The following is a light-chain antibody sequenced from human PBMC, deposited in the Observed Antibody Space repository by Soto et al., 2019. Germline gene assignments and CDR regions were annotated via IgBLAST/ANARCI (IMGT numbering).Light chain of an antibody. J-gene: IGLJ2*01. V-gene: IGLV2-8*01. Sequence: QSVLTQPPSASGSPGQSVTISCTGTSSDIGAYNYVSWYQQHPGKAPKLIIYEVSQRPSGVPDRFSGSKSGNTASLTVSGLHLEDEADYYCSSFTGSDNPFGGGTMLTVL. CDR2: EVS. CDR3: SSFTGSDNP. CDR1: SSDIGAYNY.